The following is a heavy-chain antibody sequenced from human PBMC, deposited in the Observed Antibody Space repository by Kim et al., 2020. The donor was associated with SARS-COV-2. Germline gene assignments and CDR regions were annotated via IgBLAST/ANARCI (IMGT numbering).Heavy chain of an antibody. V-gene: IGHV1-18*01. Sequence: ASVKVSCKASGYTFTSYGISWVRQAPGQGLEWMGWISVYNGNTNYAQKLQGRVTMTTDTSTSTAYMELRSLRSDDTAVYYCASGGGLRPYYYYMDVWGKGTTVTVSS. CDR1: GYTFTSYG. CDR2: ISVYNGNT. CDR3: ASGGGLRPYYYYMDV. J-gene: IGHJ6*03. D-gene: IGHD5-12*01.